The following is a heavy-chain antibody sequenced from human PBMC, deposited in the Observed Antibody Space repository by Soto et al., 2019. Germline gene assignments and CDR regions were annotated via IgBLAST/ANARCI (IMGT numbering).Heavy chain of an antibody. V-gene: IGHV3-23*01. CDR2: ISGSGGST. CDR3: AKDRAYYDYVWGSYRYTPG. J-gene: IGHJ4*02. CDR1: GFTFSSYA. Sequence: GGSLRLSCAASGFTFSSYAMSWVRQAPGKGLEWVSAISGSGGSTYYADSVKGRFTISRDNSKNTLYLQINSLRAEDTAVYYWAKDRAYYDYVWGSYRYTPGWGQGTLVTVSS. D-gene: IGHD3-16*02.